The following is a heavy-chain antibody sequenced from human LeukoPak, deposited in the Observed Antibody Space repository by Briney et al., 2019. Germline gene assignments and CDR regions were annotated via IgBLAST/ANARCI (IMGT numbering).Heavy chain of an antibody. CDR3: ATTPSGSYFHFDY. Sequence: PGGSLRLSCAASGFTFSSYSMNWVRQAPGKGLEWVSSISSSSSYIYYADSVKGRFTISRDNAKNSLYLQMNSQRAEDTAVYYCATTPSGSYFHFDYWGQGTLVTVSS. V-gene: IGHV3-21*01. CDR2: ISSSSSYI. D-gene: IGHD1-26*01. J-gene: IGHJ4*02. CDR1: GFTFSSYS.